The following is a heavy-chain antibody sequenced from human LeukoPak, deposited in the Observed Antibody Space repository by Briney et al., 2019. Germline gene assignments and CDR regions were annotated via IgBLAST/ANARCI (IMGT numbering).Heavy chain of an antibody. CDR1: GFTFSSYA. Sequence: TGGSLRLSCAASGFTFSSYAMHWVRQAPGKGLEWVAVISYDGSNKYYADSVKGRFTISRDNSKNTLYLQMNSLRAEDTAVYYCARDGRFGELLYACAGYWGQGTLVTVSS. CDR2: ISYDGSNK. J-gene: IGHJ4*02. V-gene: IGHV3-30-3*01. D-gene: IGHD3-10*01. CDR3: ARDGRFGELLYACAGY.